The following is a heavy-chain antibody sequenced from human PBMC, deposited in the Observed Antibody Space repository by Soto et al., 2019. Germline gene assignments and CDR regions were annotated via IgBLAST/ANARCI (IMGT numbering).Heavy chain of an antibody. CDR3: ARGRDSGLYYFDY. Sequence: EVQLVESGGDLVQPGGSLRLSCAASGFTFSNYDMHWVRQATGKGLDWVSTISTAGNTYYPGSVKGRFTISRENAKNSFYLQMNSLRVDDTAVYYCARGRDSGLYYFDYWGRGTLVTVSS. J-gene: IGHJ4*02. CDR1: GFTFSNYD. CDR2: ISTAGNT. V-gene: IGHV3-13*01. D-gene: IGHD2-21*01.